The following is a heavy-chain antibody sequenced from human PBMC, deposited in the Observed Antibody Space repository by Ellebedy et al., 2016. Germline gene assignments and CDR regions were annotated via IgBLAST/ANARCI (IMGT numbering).Heavy chain of an antibody. CDR2: ISRSGDST. J-gene: IGHJ6*02. CDR1: GFTFSSYV. D-gene: IGHD2-2*01. Sequence: GGSLRLSXTASGFTFSSYVMSWVRQAPGKGLKWVSGISRSGDSTYYTDSVKGRFTISRDNSKNTLYLQMNSLRAEDTAVYYCAKDNRCSGTTCYQNFYYNYGMDVWGQGTTVTVSS. CDR3: AKDNRCSGTTCYQNFYYNYGMDV. V-gene: IGHV3-23*01.